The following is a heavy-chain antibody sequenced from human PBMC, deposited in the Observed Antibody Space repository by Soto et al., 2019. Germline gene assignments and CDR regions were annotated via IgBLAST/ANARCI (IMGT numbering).Heavy chain of an antibody. V-gene: IGHV4-39*01. CDR3: ASYPIQYYYDSSGYAFDI. D-gene: IGHD3-22*01. J-gene: IGHJ3*02. Sequence: SETLSLTCTVSGGSISSSSYYWGWIRQPPGKGLEWIGSIYYSGSTYYNPSLRSRVTISVDTSKNQFSLKLSSVTAADTAVYYCASYPIQYYYDSSGYAFDIWGQGTMVTVSS. CDR1: GGSISSSSYY. CDR2: IYYSGST.